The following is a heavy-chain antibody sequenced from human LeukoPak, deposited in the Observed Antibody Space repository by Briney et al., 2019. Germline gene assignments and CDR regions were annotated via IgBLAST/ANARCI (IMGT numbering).Heavy chain of an antibody. D-gene: IGHD3-9*01. J-gene: IGHJ5*02. CDR2: MNPNSGNT. CDR1: GYTFTSYD. V-gene: IGHV1-8*01. CDR3: ARASNYDILTGLT. Sequence: ASVKVSCKASGYTFTSYDINWVRRATGQGLEWMGWMNPNSGNTGYAQKFQGRVTMTRNTSISTAYMELSSLRSEDTAVYYCARASNYDILTGLTWGLGTLVAVSS.